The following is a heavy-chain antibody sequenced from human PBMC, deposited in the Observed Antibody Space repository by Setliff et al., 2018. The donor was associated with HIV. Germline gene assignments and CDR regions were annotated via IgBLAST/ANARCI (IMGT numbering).Heavy chain of an antibody. Sequence: PSETLSLTCTVSGGSASNSRYYWAWIRQPPGKGLEYIGSIHYNEKTYYNPSLKSRVTISIDTSKNQFSLKVTSVTAADTAVYYCASRVYYYDSNNFLREEGFDPWGQGTLVTVSS. CDR1: GGSASNSRYY. CDR3: ASRVYYYDSNNFLREEGFDP. V-gene: IGHV4-39*01. D-gene: IGHD3-22*01. J-gene: IGHJ5*02. CDR2: IHYNEKT.